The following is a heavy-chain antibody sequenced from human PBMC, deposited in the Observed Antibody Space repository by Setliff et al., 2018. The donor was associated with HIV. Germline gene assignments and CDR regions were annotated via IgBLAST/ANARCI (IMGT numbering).Heavy chain of an antibody. Sequence: GGSLRLSCATSGFTFGDYLMSWVRQVPGKGLEWVSGISGSGSSTYYADSVKGRFTISRDNSKNTLYLQMNSLRADDTAVYYCARGKYSSGWYRWFDPWGQGPLVTVSS. CDR2: ISGSGSST. CDR3: ARGKYSSGWYRWFDP. J-gene: IGHJ5*02. CDR1: GFTFGDYL. D-gene: IGHD6-19*01. V-gene: IGHV3-23*01.